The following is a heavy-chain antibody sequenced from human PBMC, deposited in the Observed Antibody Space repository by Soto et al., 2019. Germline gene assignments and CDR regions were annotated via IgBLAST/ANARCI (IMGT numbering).Heavy chain of an antibody. Sequence: QVQLVESGGGVVQPGRSLRLSCAASGFTFSSYAMHWVRQAPGKGLEWVAVISYDGCNKYYADSVKGRFTISRDNSKNTLYLQMNSLRAEDTAVYYCARVFYSSGLLGYWGQGTLVTVSS. V-gene: IGHV3-30-3*01. CDR1: GFTFSSYA. CDR2: ISYDGCNK. J-gene: IGHJ4*02. D-gene: IGHD6-19*01. CDR3: ARVFYSSGLLGY.